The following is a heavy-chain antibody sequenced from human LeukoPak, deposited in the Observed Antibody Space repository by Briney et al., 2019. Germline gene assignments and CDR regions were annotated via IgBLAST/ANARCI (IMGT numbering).Heavy chain of an antibody. D-gene: IGHD5-12*01. Sequence: GGSLRLSCVASGFSLSNYIMSWVRQAPGKGLEWVSTVSSSGSYTYYADSVKGRFTISRDNSKNTVYLEVNSLRAEDTAVYYCAKHRGSSGADARPAEYWGQGTLVTVSS. CDR1: GFSLSNYI. J-gene: IGHJ4*02. V-gene: IGHV3-23*01. CDR3: AKHRGSSGADARPAEY. CDR2: VSSSGSYT.